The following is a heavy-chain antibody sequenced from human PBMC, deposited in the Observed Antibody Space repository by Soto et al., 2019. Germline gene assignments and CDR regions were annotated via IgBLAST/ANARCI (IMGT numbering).Heavy chain of an antibody. Sequence: EVQLLESGGGLVQPGGSLRLSCAASGFTFSSYAMSWVRQAPGKGLEWVSAISGSGGSTYYADSVKGRFTISRDNSKNTLYLQMNSLRAEDTAVYYCAKFPERIPITIFGVVIPYFDYWGQGTLFTVSS. CDR3: AKFPERIPITIFGVVIPYFDY. J-gene: IGHJ4*02. CDR2: ISGSGGST. D-gene: IGHD3-3*01. V-gene: IGHV3-23*01. CDR1: GFTFSSYA.